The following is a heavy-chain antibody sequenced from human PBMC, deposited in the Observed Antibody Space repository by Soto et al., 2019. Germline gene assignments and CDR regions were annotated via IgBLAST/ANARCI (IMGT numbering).Heavy chain of an antibody. CDR2: IKQDGSEK. CDR3: ARASFGELPDY. Sequence: EVQLVESGGGLVQPGGSLRLSCAASGFTFSSYWMSWVRQAPGKGLEWVANIKQDGSEKYYVDSVKGRFTISRDNAKNSLYVQMNSLRAEDTAVYYCARASFGELPDYWGQGTLVTVSS. J-gene: IGHJ4*02. V-gene: IGHV3-7*01. D-gene: IGHD3-10*01. CDR1: GFTFSSYW.